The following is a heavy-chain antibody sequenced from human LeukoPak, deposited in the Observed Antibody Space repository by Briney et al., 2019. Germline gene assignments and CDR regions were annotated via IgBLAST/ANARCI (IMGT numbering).Heavy chain of an antibody. D-gene: IGHD1-14*01. CDR2: IYYSGST. J-gene: IGHJ3*02. CDR3: ARASGYFDI. CDR1: GGSISSYY. Sequence: SETLSLTCTVSGGSISSYYWSWIRLPPGKGLEWIGYIYYSGSTNYNPSLRSRVTISGDTSKNQFSLKLSSVPAADTAVYYCARASGYFDIWGQGTMVTVSS. V-gene: IGHV4-59*01.